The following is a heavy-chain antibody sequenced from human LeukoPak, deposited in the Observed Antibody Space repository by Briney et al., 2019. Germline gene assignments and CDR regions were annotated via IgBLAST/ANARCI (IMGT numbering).Heavy chain of an antibody. V-gene: IGHV3-23*01. J-gene: IGHJ6*02. CDR3: AKGGYCSGGTCYPMDV. CDR1: GFTFSSYA. Sequence: RGSLRLSCAASGFTFSSYAMSWARQAPGKGPQWVSAISGSGGITYYADSVKGRFAISRDNSKNTLYLQMNSLRAEDTALYYCAKGGYCSGGTCYPMDVWGQGTTVTVSS. D-gene: IGHD2-15*01. CDR2: ISGSGGIT.